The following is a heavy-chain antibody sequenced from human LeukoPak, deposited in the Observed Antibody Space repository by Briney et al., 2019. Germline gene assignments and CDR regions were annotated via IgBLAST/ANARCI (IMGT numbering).Heavy chain of an antibody. CDR1: GFSLSGYW. J-gene: IGHJ5*02. CDR2: NNGDGSTT. V-gene: IGHV3-74*01. D-gene: IGHD2-15*01. CDR3: ARDPRNVGLAP. Sequence: GGPLRLSCVVSGFSLSGYWMYWVRQAPGKGLMYISRNNGDGSTTNYADVVKGRFTMSRDNVKNTLYLQMNSLRVEDTAVYYCARDPRNVGLAPWGQGTLVTVSS.